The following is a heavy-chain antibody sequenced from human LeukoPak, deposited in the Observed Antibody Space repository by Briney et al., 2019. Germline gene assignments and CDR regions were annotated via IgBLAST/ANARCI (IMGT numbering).Heavy chain of an antibody. CDR2: INHSGST. J-gene: IGHJ4*02. D-gene: IGHD1-26*01. Sequence: SETLSLTCAVYGESFSDYYWTWIRQLPGKGLEWIGEINHSGSTNYNPSLKSRVTILADTSKNQFSLKLRSVTAADTAVYYCARRPRNSGSDDGPSGLDYWGQGTLVTVSS. CDR3: ARRPRNSGSDDGPSGLDY. V-gene: IGHV4-34*01. CDR1: GESFSDYY.